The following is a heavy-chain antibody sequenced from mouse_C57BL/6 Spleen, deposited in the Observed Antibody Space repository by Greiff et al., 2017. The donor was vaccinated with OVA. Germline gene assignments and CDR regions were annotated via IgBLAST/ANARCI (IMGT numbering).Heavy chain of an antibody. Sequence: VQLQQSGAELVRPGASVKLSCKASGYTFTDYYINWVKQRPGQGLEWIARIYPGSGNTYYNEKFKGKATLTAEKSSSTAYMQLSSLTSEDSAVYFCARDYGSSPHWYFDVWGTGTTVTVSS. V-gene: IGHV1-76*01. CDR1: GYTFTDYY. D-gene: IGHD1-1*01. CDR3: ARDYGSSPHWYFDV. CDR2: IYPGSGNT. J-gene: IGHJ1*03.